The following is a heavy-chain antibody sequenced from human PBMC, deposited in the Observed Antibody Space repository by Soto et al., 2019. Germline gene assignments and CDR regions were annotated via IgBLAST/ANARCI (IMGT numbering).Heavy chain of an antibody. CDR1: GGSFSGYY. V-gene: IGHV4-34*01. J-gene: IGHJ3*02. CDR2: INHSGST. CDR3: ARGPTYGSGISLFFSGAFDI. D-gene: IGHD3-10*01. Sequence: QVQLQQWGAGLLKPSETLSLTCAVYGGSFSGYYWSWIRQPPGKGLEWIGEINHSGSTNYNPSLKSRVTISVDTSKNQFSLKLSSVTAEDTAVYYCARGPTYGSGISLFFSGAFDIWGQGTMVTVSS.